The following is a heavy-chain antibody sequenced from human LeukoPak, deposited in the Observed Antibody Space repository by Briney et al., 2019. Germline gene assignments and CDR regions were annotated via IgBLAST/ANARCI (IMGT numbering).Heavy chain of an antibody. V-gene: IGHV3-7*01. CDR1: GFTFTDYW. Sequence: SGGSLRLSCEVSGFTFTDYWMNWVRQAPGKGPEWVASIRQDGSEKTYVDSVKGRFTISRDNTKNSLSLQLNGLRAEDTAVYYCARDGTAAGLYFDLWGQGTLVTVPS. CDR3: ARDGTAAGLYFDL. J-gene: IGHJ4*01. D-gene: IGHD6-13*01. CDR2: IRQDGSEK.